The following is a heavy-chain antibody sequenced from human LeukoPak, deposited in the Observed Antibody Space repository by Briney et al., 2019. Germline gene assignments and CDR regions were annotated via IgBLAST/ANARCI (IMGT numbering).Heavy chain of an antibody. J-gene: IGHJ1*01. CDR1: GFTLSDST. D-gene: IGHD6-19*01. V-gene: IGHV3-73*01. Sequence: GGSLRLSCAASGFTLSDSTVHWVRQASGKGLEWVARIRNKANNYATEYGASVKGRFAISRDDAKNTAYLQMNGLKTEDTAIYYCSSGPSGWTDFFRHWGQGTLVTASS. CDR3: SSGPSGWTDFFRH. CDR2: IRNKANNYAT.